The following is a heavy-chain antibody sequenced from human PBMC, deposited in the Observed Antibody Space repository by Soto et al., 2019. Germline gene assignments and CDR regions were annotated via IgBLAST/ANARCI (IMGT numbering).Heavy chain of an antibody. J-gene: IGHJ6*02. CDR3: ATLYCYDSSGYYSGDYYWMDV. CDR2: ISYDGSNK. CDR1: GFTFSSYG. V-gene: IGHV3-30*03. Sequence: PGGSLRLSCAASGFTFSSYGMHWVRQAPGKGLEWVAVISYDGSNKYYADSVKGRFTISRDNSKNTLYLQMNSLRAEDTAVYYCATLYCYDSSGYYSGDYYWMDVWGQGTTVTVSS. D-gene: IGHD3-22*01.